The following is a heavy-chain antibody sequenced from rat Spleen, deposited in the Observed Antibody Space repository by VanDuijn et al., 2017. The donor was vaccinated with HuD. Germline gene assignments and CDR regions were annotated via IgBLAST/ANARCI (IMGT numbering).Heavy chain of an antibody. CDR1: GFTFSDYA. J-gene: IGHJ2*01. D-gene: IGHD1-4*01. Sequence: EVQLVESGGGLVQPGNSLKLSCAASGFTFSDYAMAWVRQSPEKGLEWVATISYDGSSTYYRDSVKGRYTISRDNAKSTLYLQLDSLRSEDTATYYCAREAGIPFHYFDYWGQGVMVTVSS. V-gene: IGHV5-7*01. CDR2: ISYDGSST. CDR3: AREAGIPFHYFDY.